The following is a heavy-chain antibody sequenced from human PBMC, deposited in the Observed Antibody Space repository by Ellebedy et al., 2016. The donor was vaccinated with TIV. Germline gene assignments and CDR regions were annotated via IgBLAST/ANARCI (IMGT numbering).Heavy chain of an antibody. Sequence: KVSRKGSGYSFTSYWIGWVRQMPGKGLEWLGIIYPGYSDTRYSPSFQGQVTLSDEKSISTAYLQWSSLKASDTAMYYCARDSGLDYWGQGTLVTVSS. V-gene: IGHV5-51*01. D-gene: IGHD1-14*01. CDR2: IYPGYSDT. CDR3: ARDSGLDY. J-gene: IGHJ4*02. CDR1: GYSFTSYW.